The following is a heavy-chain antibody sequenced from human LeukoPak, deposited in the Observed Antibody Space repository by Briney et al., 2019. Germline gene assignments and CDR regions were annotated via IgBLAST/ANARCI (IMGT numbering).Heavy chain of an antibody. CDR3: TSPNDYYFDF. CDR1: GFTFSGSA. D-gene: IGHD2-8*01. V-gene: IGHV3-73*01. Sequence: GGSLRLSCAASGFTFSGSAMHWVRQASGKGLEWVGRIRSKANSYATAYAASVKGRFTISRDDTKNTAYLQMNSLKTKDTAVYYCTSPNDYYFDFWGQGTLVTVSS. CDR2: IRSKANSYAT. J-gene: IGHJ4*02.